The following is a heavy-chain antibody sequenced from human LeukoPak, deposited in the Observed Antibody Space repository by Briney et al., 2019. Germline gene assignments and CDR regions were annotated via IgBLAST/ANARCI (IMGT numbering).Heavy chain of an antibody. J-gene: IGHJ4*02. Sequence: GASVKASCQASGYTFTGSFLHWLRQAPGHGLEWMGWIMPKNGGTKYAQKFQGRVTMTSDTSIRTAYMELSSLTSDDTAIYFCARDNDWGPDYWGQGTLVTVSS. V-gene: IGHV1-2*02. D-gene: IGHD7-27*01. CDR3: ARDNDWGPDY. CDR2: IMPKNGGT. CDR1: GYTFTGSF.